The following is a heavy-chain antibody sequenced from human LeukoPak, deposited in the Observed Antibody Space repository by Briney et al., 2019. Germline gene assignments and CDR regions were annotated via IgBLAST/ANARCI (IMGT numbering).Heavy chain of an antibody. V-gene: IGHV3-43*02. J-gene: IGHJ6*02. CDR2: IHADGGRT. CDR1: GFAFADYA. D-gene: IGHD2/OR15-2a*01. CDR3: STWAFYHGLDV. Sequence: PGGSLRLSCAASGFAFADYAMHWVRQIPGKGLECVAHIHADGGRTFYADSVKGRFTVFRDNAKNSLFLQMDSLTSDDTALYYCSTWAFYHGLDVWGQGATVIVSS.